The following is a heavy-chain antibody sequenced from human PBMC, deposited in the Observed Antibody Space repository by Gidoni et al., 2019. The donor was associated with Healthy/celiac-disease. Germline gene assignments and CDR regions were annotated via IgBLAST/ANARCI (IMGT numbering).Heavy chain of an antibody. D-gene: IGHD4-17*01. CDR3: ARDPDYGGSPAFDY. CDR1: GCTVSIYS. CDR2: ISSSSSTI. V-gene: IGHV3-48*02. Sequence: EVQLVESGGGLVQPGGSLRLSCAASGCTVSIYSMNWVRQAPGKGLEWVSYISSSSSTIYYADSVKGRFTISRDNAKNSLYLQMNSLRDEDTAVYYCARDPDYGGSPAFDYWGQGTLVTVSS. J-gene: IGHJ4*02.